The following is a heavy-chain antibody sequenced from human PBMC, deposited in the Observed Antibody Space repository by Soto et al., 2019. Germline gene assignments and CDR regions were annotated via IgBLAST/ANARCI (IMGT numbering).Heavy chain of an antibody. V-gene: IGHV3-30*18. Sequence: QVQLVESGGGVVQPGRSLRLSCAASGFTFSSYGMHWVRQAPGKGLEWVAVISYDGSNKYYADSVKGRFTISRDNSKNTLYLQMNSLRAEDTAVYYCAKDFRYYDSSGYYYNWGQGTLVTVSS. D-gene: IGHD3-22*01. CDR1: GFTFSSYG. J-gene: IGHJ4*02. CDR3: AKDFRYYDSSGYYYN. CDR2: ISYDGSNK.